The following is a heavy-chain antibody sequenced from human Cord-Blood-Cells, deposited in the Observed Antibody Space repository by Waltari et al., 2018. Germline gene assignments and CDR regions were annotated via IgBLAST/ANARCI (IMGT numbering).Heavy chain of an antibody. Sequence: QVQLVESGGGVVQPGGSLRLSCVASGFTFSSYGMHWVRQAPGKGVGGVALIRYDGSNKYYADAVKCRFTISRDNSKNTLYLQMNSLRAEDTAVYYCAKGGSSSFDYWGQGTLVTVSS. CDR3: AKGGSSSFDY. J-gene: IGHJ4*02. CDR1: GFTFSSYG. D-gene: IGHD6-6*01. CDR2: IRYDGSNK. V-gene: IGHV3-30*02.